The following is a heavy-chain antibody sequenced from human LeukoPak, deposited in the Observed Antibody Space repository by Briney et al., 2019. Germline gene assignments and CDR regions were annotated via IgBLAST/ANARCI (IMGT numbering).Heavy chain of an antibody. CDR3: ARSRRVWIRNAFDI. D-gene: IGHD5-12*01. V-gene: IGHV3-48*03. CDR1: GFTFSSYE. J-gene: IGHJ3*02. Sequence: PGGSLRLSCAASGFTFSSYEMNWVRQAPGKGLEWISYMSSSGSTIYYADSVKGRFTISRDNAENSLYLHMNSLRGEDTAVYYCARSRRVWIRNAFDIWGQGTMVTVSS. CDR2: MSSSGSTI.